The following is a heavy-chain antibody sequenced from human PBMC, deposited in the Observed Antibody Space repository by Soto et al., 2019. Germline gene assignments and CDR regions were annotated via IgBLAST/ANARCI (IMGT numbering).Heavy chain of an antibody. J-gene: IGHJ4*02. D-gene: IGHD2-2*01. CDR1: GGTFSSYT. Sequence: QVQLVQSGAEVKKPGSSVKVSCKASGGTFSSYTISWVRQAPGQGLEWMGRIIPILGIANYAQKFQGRVTITADKSTSTTYMELSSLRSEDTAVYYCAGDRTRLPAAPSRYFDYWGQGTLVTVSS. CDR3: AGDRTRLPAAPSRYFDY. CDR2: IIPILGIA. V-gene: IGHV1-69*08.